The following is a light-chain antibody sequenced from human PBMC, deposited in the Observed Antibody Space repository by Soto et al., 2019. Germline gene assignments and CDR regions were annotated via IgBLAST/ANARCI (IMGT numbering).Light chain of an antibody. J-gene: IGKJ4*01. Sequence: EIVLTQSPATLSLSPGERATLSCRASQSVSSYLAWYQQKPGQAPRLLIYDASNRATGIPARFSGSGSGTXXTXXXXXXEXXXXAVYYCQQRSNWPPGLTFGGGTKVEIK. V-gene: IGKV3-11*01. CDR3: QQRSNWPPGLT. CDR2: DAS. CDR1: QSVSSY.